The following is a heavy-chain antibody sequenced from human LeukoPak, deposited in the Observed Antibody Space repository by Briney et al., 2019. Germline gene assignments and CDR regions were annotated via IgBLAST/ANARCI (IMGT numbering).Heavy chain of an antibody. V-gene: IGHV4-34*01. CDR2: INHSGST. CDR3: ARGLTDFDY. CDR1: GGSFSGYY. Sequence: SETLSLTCAVYGGSFSGYYWSWIRQPPGKGLELIGEINHSGSTNYNPSLKSRVTISVDTSKNQFSLKLSSVTAADTAVYYCARGLTDFDYWGQGTLVTVSS. J-gene: IGHJ4*02. D-gene: IGHD2-21*02.